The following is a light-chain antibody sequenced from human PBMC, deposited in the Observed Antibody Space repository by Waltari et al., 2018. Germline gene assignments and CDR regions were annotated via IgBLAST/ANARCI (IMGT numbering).Light chain of an antibody. CDR3: HQYDTSPYT. CDR1: QSIRYNV. Sequence: EIVLTQFPGTLSLSPGERATLSCRASQSIRYNVVAWYQEKPGQAPRPLIYGASIRAPGIPDRFSGSGSGTDFTLTIRRLEPEDFAVYYCHQYDTSPYTFGQGTKLDIK. V-gene: IGKV3-20*01. J-gene: IGKJ2*01. CDR2: GAS.